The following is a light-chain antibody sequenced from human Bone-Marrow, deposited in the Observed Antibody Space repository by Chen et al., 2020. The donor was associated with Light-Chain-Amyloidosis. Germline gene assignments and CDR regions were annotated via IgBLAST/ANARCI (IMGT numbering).Light chain of an antibody. CDR2: GNN. CDR3: QSYDLSLYGAV. J-gene: IGLJ2*01. Sequence: QSLLTQPPSVSGAPGKRVTTSCTGSSSNIGAGYDVHWYQQLPGIAPKLLIYGNNNRPSGVPDRFSGSKSGTSASLAITGLQAEDEADYYCQSYDLSLYGAVFGGGTRVTVL. V-gene: IGLV1-40*01. CDR1: SSNIGAGYD.